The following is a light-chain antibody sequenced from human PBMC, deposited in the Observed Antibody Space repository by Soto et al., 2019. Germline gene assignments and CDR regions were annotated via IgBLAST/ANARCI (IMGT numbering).Light chain of an antibody. CDR3: QQDYNLPLT. CDR1: QSVSSSY. CDR2: GAS. V-gene: IGKV3D-7*01. J-gene: IGKJ4*01. Sequence: PGERVTLSCRASQSVSSSYLTWYQQKPGQAPRLLIYGASTRATSIPSRFSGSGSGKDFTLTISSLQPEDFAVYYCQQDYNLPLTFGGGTKVEIK.